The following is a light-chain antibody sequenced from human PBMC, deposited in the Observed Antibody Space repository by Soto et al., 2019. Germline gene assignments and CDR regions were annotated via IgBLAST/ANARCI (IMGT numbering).Light chain of an antibody. V-gene: IGKV3-15*01. CDR2: GVS. CDR1: QKFGAN. J-gene: IGKJ1*01. CDR3: HPYSDWRT. Sequence: EIVLTQSPATLSLSPGERATLSCRASQKFGANLAWYQQRPGQAPRLLIFGVSTRATGIPGRFSGSGSGVEFTLTINSLQSDDAAVYYCHPYSDWRTFGQGTKVEIK.